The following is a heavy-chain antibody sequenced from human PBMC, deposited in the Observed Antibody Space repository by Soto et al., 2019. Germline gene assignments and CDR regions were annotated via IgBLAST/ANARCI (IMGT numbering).Heavy chain of an antibody. CDR3: AKAFCDYVFGTCFYYYYMDV. V-gene: IGHV3-23*01. D-gene: IGHD4-17*01. CDR1: GFTFSSYA. J-gene: IGHJ6*03. Sequence: GGSLRLSCAASGFTFSSYAMSWVRQAPGKGLEWVSAISGSGGSTYYADSVKGRFTISRDNSKNTLYLQMNSLRAEDTAVYYCAKAFCDYVFGTCFYYYYMDVWGKGTTVTVSS. CDR2: ISGSGGST.